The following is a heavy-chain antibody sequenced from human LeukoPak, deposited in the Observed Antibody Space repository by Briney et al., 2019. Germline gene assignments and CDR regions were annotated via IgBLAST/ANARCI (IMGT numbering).Heavy chain of an antibody. J-gene: IGHJ3*01. D-gene: IGHD6-13*01. CDR3: ARDISLAAVAATGNDAFDV. Sequence: GGSLSLSCAASGFIFSDYWMHWVRQGPGKGLVWVSRIKSDGSSTSYAESVKGRFTISRDNAKNTVYVHMNSLRDEDTAVYYCARDISLAAVAATGNDAFDVWGQGTMVTVSS. CDR2: IKSDGSST. CDR1: GFIFSDYW. V-gene: IGHV3-74*01.